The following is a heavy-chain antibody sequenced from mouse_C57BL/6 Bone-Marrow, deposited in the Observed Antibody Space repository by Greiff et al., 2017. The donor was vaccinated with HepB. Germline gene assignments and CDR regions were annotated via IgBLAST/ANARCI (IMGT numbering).Heavy chain of an antibody. V-gene: IGHV6-3*01. Sequence: EVKLMESGGGLVQPGGSMKLSCVASGFTFSNYWMNWVRQSPEKGLEWVAQIRLKSDNYATHYAESVKGRFTISRDDSKSSVYLQMNNLRAEDTGIYYCIRNYEDAMDYWGQGTSVTVSS. CDR2: IRLKSDNYAT. CDR3: IRNYEDAMDY. CDR1: GFTFSNYW. J-gene: IGHJ4*01. D-gene: IGHD2-1*01.